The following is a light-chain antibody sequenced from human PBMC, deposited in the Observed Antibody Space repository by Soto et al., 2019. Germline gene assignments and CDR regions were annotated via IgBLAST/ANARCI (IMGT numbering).Light chain of an antibody. V-gene: IGLV1-40*01. J-gene: IGLJ2*01. CDR3: QSYDTGLSGPVV. Sequence: QSVLTQPPSLSGAPGQNIIISCTGGGSNIGAGFDVHWSQQLPGTAPKLLIYGNTNRPSGVPDRFSGSKSGTSAYLVITGLQAEDEADYYCQSYDTGLSGPVVFGGGTKLTVL. CDR1: GSNIGAGFD. CDR2: GNT.